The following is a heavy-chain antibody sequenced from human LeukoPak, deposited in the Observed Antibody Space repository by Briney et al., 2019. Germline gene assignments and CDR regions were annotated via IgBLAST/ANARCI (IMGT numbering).Heavy chain of an antibody. J-gene: IGHJ4*02. Sequence: GGSLRLSCAASGFTFSSYAMSWVRQAPGKGLEWVSAISGSGGSTYYADSVRGRFTISRDNARNPLYLQMNSLRAEGTAVYYCARDGTYYDPLTGYVRERYFDSWGQGTLVTVSS. CDR1: GFTFSSYA. CDR2: ISGSGGST. CDR3: ARDGTYYDPLTGYVRERYFDS. D-gene: IGHD3-9*01. V-gene: IGHV3-23*01.